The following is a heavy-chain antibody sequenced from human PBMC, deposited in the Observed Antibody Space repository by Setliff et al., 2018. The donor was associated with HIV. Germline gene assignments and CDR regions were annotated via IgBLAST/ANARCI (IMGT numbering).Heavy chain of an antibody. V-gene: IGHV3-7*02. CDR1: GYTFSSYW. J-gene: IGHJ4*02. Sequence: GGSLRLSCAASGYTFSSYWMAWVRQCPGKGLEWVANIQQHGSEIHYADSVRGRFTISRDNTKNSLYLQMDGLRVEDTAVYYCARLRINDFWGQGTPVTVSS. CDR3: ARLRINDF. CDR2: IQQHGSEI.